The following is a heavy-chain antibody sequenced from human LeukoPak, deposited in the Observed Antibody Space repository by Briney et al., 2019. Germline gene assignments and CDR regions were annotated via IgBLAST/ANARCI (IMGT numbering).Heavy chain of an antibody. D-gene: IGHD3-9*01. CDR3: AKDFETWGD. V-gene: IGHV3-23*01. Sequence: GGSLRLSSAPSGFTSSSDAMSRVRQAPGTGLEWVSAISGSGGSTYYADSVKGRFTISRDNCKNTLYLQMNSLRAEDTAVYYCAKDFETWGDWGQGTLVTVSS. CDR1: GFTSSSDA. CDR2: ISGSGGST. J-gene: IGHJ4*02.